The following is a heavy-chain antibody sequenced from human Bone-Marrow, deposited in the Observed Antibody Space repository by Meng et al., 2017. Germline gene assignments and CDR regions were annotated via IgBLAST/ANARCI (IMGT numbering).Heavy chain of an antibody. D-gene: IGHD5-18*01. CDR2: INHSGST. V-gene: IGHV4-4*02. Sequence: QVQLQESGPGLVKPSGTLSLTCAVSGGSISSSNWWSWVRQPPGKGLEWIGEINHSGSTNYNPSLKSRVTISVDTSRNQFSLKLSSVTAADTAVYYCARTRGYSYGYYGYWGQGTLVTVSS. CDR3: ARTRGYSYGYYGY. CDR1: GGSISSSNW. J-gene: IGHJ4*02.